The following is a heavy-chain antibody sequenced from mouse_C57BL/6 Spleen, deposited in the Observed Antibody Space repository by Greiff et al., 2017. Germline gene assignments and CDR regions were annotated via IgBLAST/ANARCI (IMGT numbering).Heavy chain of an antibody. V-gene: IGHV1-55*01. CDR3: ARRGTTVVGAMDY. CDR2: IYPGSGST. Sequence: QVQLQQPGAELVKPGASVKMSCKASGYTFTSYWITWVKQRPGQGLEWIGDIYPGSGSTNYNEKFKSKATLTVDTSSSPAYMQLSSLTSEDSAVYYCARRGTTVVGAMDYWGQGTSVTVAS. D-gene: IGHD1-1*01. CDR1: GYTFTSYW. J-gene: IGHJ4*01.